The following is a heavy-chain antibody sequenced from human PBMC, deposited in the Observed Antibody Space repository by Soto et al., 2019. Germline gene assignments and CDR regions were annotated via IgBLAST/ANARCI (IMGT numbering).Heavy chain of an antibody. D-gene: IGHD2-15*01. CDR3: AATTPHKWYDMDV. Sequence: SQTLSLTCAISGDSVSSNSAAWNWIRLSPSRGLEWLARTYYRSRWYNDYAVSVRSRVTVNPDTSKNQFSLQLTSVTPEDTAVYYCAATTPHKWYDMDVRGKGTTVTVSS. CDR2: TYYRSRWYN. CDR1: GDSVSSNSAA. J-gene: IGHJ6*03. V-gene: IGHV6-1*01.